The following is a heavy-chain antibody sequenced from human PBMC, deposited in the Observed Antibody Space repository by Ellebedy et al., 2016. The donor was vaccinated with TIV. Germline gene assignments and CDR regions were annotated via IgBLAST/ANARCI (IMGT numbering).Heavy chain of an antibody. CDR1: GYTLTELS. CDR3: AAGFLEWLLDY. CDR2: FDPEDGDT. J-gene: IGHJ4*02. Sequence: AASVKVSCKVSGYTLTELSMHWVRQAPGQGLEWMGSFDPEDGDTLYAQKFQGRVTMTEDTSTDTAYMELSSLRAEGTAVYYCAAGFLEWLLDYWGQGTLVTVSS. D-gene: IGHD3-3*01. V-gene: IGHV1-24*01.